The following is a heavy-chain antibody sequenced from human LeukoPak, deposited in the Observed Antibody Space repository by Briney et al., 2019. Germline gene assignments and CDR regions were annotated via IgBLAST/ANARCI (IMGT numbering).Heavy chain of an antibody. Sequence: PGRSLRLSCAASGFTFSSYGVHWVRQAPGKGLEWVAVIWFDGSDKYYADSVKGRFTISRDDSKNTLYLQMNSLRAEDTAVFYCARDPGYCSGGNCYSLYSFDYWGQGTLVTVSS. D-gene: IGHD2-15*01. V-gene: IGHV3-33*01. CDR1: GFTFSSYG. CDR2: IWFDGSDK. CDR3: ARDPGYCSGGNCYSLYSFDY. J-gene: IGHJ4*02.